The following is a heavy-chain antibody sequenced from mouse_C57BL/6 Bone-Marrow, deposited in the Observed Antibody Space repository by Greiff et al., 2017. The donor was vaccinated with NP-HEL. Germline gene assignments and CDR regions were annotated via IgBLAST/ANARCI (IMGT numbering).Heavy chain of an antibody. D-gene: IGHD4-1*01. CDR1: GYTFTDYY. CDR3: AREGLGRY. J-gene: IGHJ2*01. V-gene: IGHV1-26*01. CDR2: INPNNGGT. Sequence: EVKLQQSGPELVKPGASVKISCKASGYTFTDYYMNWVKQSHGKSLEWIGDINPNNGGTSYNQKFKGKATLTVDKSSSTAYMELRSLTSEDSAVYYCAREGLGRYWGQGTTLTVSS.